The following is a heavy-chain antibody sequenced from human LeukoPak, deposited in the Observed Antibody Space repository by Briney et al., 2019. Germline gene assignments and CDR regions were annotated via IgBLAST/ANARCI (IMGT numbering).Heavy chain of an antibody. CDR2: ISSSSSYI. D-gene: IGHD5-12*01. Sequence: GGSLRLSCAASGFTFSSYAMHWVRQAPGKGLEWVSSISSSSSYIYYADSVKGRFTISRDNAKKSLSVEMNSLRAEDTAVYYCARNGEGYDDRFDSWGQGTLVTVSS. V-gene: IGHV3-21*01. CDR3: ARNGEGYDDRFDS. CDR1: GFTFSSYA. J-gene: IGHJ4*02.